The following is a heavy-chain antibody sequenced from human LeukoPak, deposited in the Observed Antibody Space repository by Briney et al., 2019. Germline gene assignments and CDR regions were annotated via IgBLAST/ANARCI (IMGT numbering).Heavy chain of an antibody. CDR3: AGDLLWFGAPGY. D-gene: IGHD3-10*01. CDR2: IYYSGST. V-gene: IGHV4-39*02. Sequence: SETLSLTCTVSGGSISSSSYYWGWIRQPPGKGLEWIGSIYYSGSTYYNPSLKSRVTISVDTSKNQFSLKLSSVTAADTAVYYCAGDLLWFGAPGYWGQGTLVTVSS. CDR1: GGSISSSSYY. J-gene: IGHJ4*02.